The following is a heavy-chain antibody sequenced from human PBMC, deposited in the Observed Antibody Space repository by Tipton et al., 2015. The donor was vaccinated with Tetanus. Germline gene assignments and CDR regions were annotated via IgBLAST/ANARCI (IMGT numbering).Heavy chain of an antibody. Sequence: SLRLSCAASGFSFSSYAMTWVRQAPGRGLEWVSAISGSGEGKFYADSVKGRFTISRDNSKNTVFLQMNSPRADDTAVYYCAKDRYDSSGYYYLWDYWGQGTLVTVSS. CDR3: AKDRYDSSGYYYLWDY. D-gene: IGHD3-22*01. CDR2: ISGSGEGK. V-gene: IGHV3-23*01. CDR1: GFSFSSYA. J-gene: IGHJ4*02.